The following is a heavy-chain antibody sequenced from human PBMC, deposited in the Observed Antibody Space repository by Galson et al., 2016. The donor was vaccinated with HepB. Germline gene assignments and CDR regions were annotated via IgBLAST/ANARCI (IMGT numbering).Heavy chain of an antibody. CDR2: ISSSSVYI. Sequence: SLRLSCAASGFTFSSYSMNWVRQAPGKGLEWVSCISSSSVYIWYADSVRGRFTNSRDNAKNSLYLQMDSLTAEDTAVYYCARADGFNTPFFDSWGQGTLVTVSS. J-gene: IGHJ4*02. CDR1: GFTFSSYS. D-gene: IGHD5-24*01. V-gene: IGHV3-21*01. CDR3: ARADGFNTPFFDS.